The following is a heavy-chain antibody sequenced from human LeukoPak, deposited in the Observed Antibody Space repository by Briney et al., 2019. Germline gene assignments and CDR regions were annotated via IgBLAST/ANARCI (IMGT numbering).Heavy chain of an antibody. CDR1: GFTFSNYW. CDR3: ARETFTDYYGMDV. V-gene: IGHV3-7*01. J-gene: IGHJ6*02. Sequence: PGGSLRLSCAASGFTFSNYWMTWVRQAPGKGLEWVANIKSDGSETYYVDSVQGRFAISRDNAKNSLYLQINSLRAEDTAVFYCARETFTDYYGMDVWGQGTTVTVSS. CDR2: IKSDGSET.